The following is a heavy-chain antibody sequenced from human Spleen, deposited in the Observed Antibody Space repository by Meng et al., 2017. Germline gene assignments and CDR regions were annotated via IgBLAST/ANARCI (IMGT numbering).Heavy chain of an antibody. CDR2: IYYIGST. D-gene: IGHD2-2*01. CDR1: GGSISSPDYY. J-gene: IGHJ4*02. V-gene: IGHV4-30-4*01. Sequence: VHLQESGPVLVKPSQTLSLTCSVSGGSISSPDYYWSWIRQPPGKGLEWIGYIYYIGSTYYSPSLKSRVTISVDTSKNQYSLKLSSVTAADTAVYYCARVGDCSSTSCFFNYFDYWGQGILVTVSS. CDR3: ARVGDCSSTSCFFNYFDY.